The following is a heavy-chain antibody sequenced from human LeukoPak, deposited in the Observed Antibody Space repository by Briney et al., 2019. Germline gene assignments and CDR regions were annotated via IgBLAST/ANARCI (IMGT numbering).Heavy chain of an antibody. D-gene: IGHD1-26*01. Sequence: ASVKVSCKASGYTFTGYYMHWVRQAPGQGLEWMGWINPNSGGTNYAQKLQGRVTMTRDTSISTAYMELSRLRSDDTAVYYCARDVFGGSYSFNYWGQGTLVTVSS. CDR2: INPNSGGT. CDR3: ARDVFGGSYSFNY. V-gene: IGHV1-2*02. CDR1: GYTFTGYY. J-gene: IGHJ4*02.